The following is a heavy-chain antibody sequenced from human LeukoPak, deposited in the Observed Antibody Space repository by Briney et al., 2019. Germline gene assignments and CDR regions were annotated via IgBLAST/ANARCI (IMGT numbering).Heavy chain of an antibody. Sequence: SGVSLRLSCAASGFTLSDYYMSWIRQAPGKGLEWVSYISGSGSTVYYAASVKGRFTISRDNAKNSLFLQMNSLRAEDTAVYYCARVSPQQLFFDYWGQGTLVAVSS. J-gene: IGHJ4*02. CDR2: ISGSGSTV. CDR1: GFTLSDYY. V-gene: IGHV3-11*01. D-gene: IGHD6-13*01. CDR3: ARVSPQQLFFDY.